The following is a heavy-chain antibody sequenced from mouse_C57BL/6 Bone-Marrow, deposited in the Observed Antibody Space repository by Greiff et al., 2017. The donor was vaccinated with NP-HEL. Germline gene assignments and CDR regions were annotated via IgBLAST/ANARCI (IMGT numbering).Heavy chain of an antibody. CDR2: IDPSDSYT. CDR3: ARHWDYFDY. Sequence: QVQLQQPGAELVMPGASVKLSCKASGYTFTSYWMHWVQQRPGQGLEWIGEIDPSDSYTNYNQKFKGKSTLTVDKSSSSAYMQLSSLTSEDSAVYYCARHWDYFDYWGQGTTLTVSS. CDR1: GYTFTSYW. D-gene: IGHD4-1*01. J-gene: IGHJ2*01. V-gene: IGHV1-69*01.